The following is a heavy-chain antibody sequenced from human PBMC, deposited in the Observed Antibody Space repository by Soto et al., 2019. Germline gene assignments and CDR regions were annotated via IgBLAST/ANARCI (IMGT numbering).Heavy chain of an antibody. CDR2: INHSGST. J-gene: IGHJ4*02. CDR1: GGSFSGYY. V-gene: IGHV4-34*01. CDR3: ARGTVYSGSYYFRFRPFDY. D-gene: IGHD1-26*01. Sequence: PSETLSLTCAVYGGSFSGYYWSWVGQPPGKGLEWIGEINHSGSTNYNPSLKSRVTISVDTSKNQFSLKLSSVTAADTAVYYCARGTVYSGSYYFRFRPFDYWGQGTLVTVSS.